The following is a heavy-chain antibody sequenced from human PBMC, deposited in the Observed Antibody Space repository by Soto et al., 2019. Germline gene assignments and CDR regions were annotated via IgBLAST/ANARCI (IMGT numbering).Heavy chain of an antibody. CDR3: ARGGDFWSGYYFYYYGMDV. D-gene: IGHD3-3*01. CDR2: INHSGST. Sequence: PSETLSLTCAVYGGSFSGYYWSWIRQPPGKGLGWIGEINHSGSTNYNPSLKSRVTISVDTSKNQFSLKLSSVTAADTAVYYCARGGDFWSGYYFYYYGMDVWGQGTTVTVSS. V-gene: IGHV4-34*01. J-gene: IGHJ6*02. CDR1: GGSFSGYY.